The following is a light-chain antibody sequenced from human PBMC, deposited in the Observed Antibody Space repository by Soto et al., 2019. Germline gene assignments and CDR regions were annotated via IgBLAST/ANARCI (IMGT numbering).Light chain of an antibody. CDR2: EVS. Sequence: QPALTQPASVSGSPGQSITISCTGTSSDVGDYKYVSWYQQHPGKAPKLVISEVSNRPSGIPNRFSGSKSGNTASLTISGLQAEDEADYYCSSYTTIFTYVFGTGTKVTVL. V-gene: IGLV2-14*01. J-gene: IGLJ1*01. CDR1: SSDVGDYKY. CDR3: SSYTTIFTYV.